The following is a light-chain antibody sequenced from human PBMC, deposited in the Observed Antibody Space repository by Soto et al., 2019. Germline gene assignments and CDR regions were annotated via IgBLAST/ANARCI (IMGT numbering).Light chain of an antibody. CDR2: KTS. Sequence: DIQMTQCPSTLSASVGDRVTITCRASQSISSRLAWYQQKAGKAPKLLIYKTSSLESGVPSRFSGSGSGTEFTLTISSLQPDDFATYYCQEYNSYSPFGGGTKVEIK. V-gene: IGKV1-5*03. CDR1: QSISSR. CDR3: QEYNSYSP. J-gene: IGKJ4*02.